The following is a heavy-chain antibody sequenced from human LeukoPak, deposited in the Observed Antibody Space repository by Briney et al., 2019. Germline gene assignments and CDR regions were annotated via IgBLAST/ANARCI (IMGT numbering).Heavy chain of an antibody. J-gene: IGHJ4*02. D-gene: IGHD6-19*01. Sequence: ASVKVSCKASGYTFTGYYMHWVRQAPGQGLEWMGRINPNSGGTNYAQKFQGRVTVTRDTSISTAYMELSRLRSDDTAVYYCARATPGIAVANYWGQGTLVTVSS. CDR2: INPNSGGT. CDR1: GYTFTGYY. CDR3: ARATPGIAVANY. V-gene: IGHV1-2*06.